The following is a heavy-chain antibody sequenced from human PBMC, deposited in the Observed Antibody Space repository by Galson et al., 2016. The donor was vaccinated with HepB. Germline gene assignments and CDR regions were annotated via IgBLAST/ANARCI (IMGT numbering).Heavy chain of an antibody. CDR3: AKRRTIFGADHGMDV. J-gene: IGHJ6*02. CDR2: ISYDGTNE. V-gene: IGHV3-30*18. D-gene: IGHD3-3*01. CDR1: GFNFASYG. Sequence: SLRLSCAASGFNFASYGMQWVRQAPGKGLEWVALISYDGTNEYSADSVKGRFTISRDNSKNMLFLQMNSLRPDDTAVYYCAKRRTIFGADHGMDVWGQGTTVTVSS.